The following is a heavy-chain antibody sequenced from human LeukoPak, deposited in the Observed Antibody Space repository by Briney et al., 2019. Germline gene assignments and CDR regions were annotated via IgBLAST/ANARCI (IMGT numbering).Heavy chain of an antibody. Sequence: SVKVSCKASGDTFSSYAISWVRQAPGQGLEWMGRIIPILGIANYAQKFQGRVTITADKSTSTAYMELSSLRSEDTAVYYCARDYGDYVDYWGQGTLVTVSS. CDR2: IIPILGIA. D-gene: IGHD4-17*01. V-gene: IGHV1-69*04. CDR3: ARDYGDYVDY. J-gene: IGHJ4*02. CDR1: GDTFSSYA.